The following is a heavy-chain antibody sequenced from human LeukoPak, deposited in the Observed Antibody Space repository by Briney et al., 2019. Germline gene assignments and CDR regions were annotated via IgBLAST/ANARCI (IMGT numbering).Heavy chain of an antibody. CDR3: ARESIVVVPTTMDDASDI. CDR2: ISSSSSYI. Sequence: GGSLRLSCAASGFTFSSYSMNWVRQAPGKGLEWVSSISSSSSYIYYADSVKGRFTISRDNAKNSLYLQMNSLRAEDTAVYYCARESIVVVPTTMDDASDIWGQGTMVTVSS. CDR1: GFTFSSYS. D-gene: IGHD2-2*01. V-gene: IGHV3-21*01. J-gene: IGHJ3*02.